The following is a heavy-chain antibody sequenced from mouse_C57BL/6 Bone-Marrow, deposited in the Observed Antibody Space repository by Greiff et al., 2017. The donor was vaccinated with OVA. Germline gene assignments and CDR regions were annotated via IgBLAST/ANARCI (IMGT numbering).Heavy chain of an antibody. J-gene: IGHJ3*01. V-gene: IGHV1-55*01. CDR1: GYTFTSYW. CDR2: IYPGSGST. Sequence: QVQLQQPGAELVKPGASVKMSCKASGYTFTSYWITWVKQRPGQGLEWIGDIYPGSGSTNYNEKFKSKATLTVDKSSSTAYMQLSSLTSEDSAVYYCAIYYDYWFAYWGQGTLVTVSA. D-gene: IGHD2-4*01. CDR3: AIYYDYWFAY.